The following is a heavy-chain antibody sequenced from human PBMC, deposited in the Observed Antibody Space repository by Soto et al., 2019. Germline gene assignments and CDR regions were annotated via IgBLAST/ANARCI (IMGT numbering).Heavy chain of an antibody. V-gene: IGHV3-11*01. Sequence: PKLSLAASVYRFSYHDMTWIRKTPGKGLGWVSYISSSCSTVYYADSVKGRFTIFTDNANNSLYLQMKSLRAEDTAVYYCARDGYSYGYFWAYWGQGPLV. CDR1: VYRFSYHD. CDR3: ARDGYSYGYFWAY. J-gene: IGHJ4*02. D-gene: IGHD5-18*01. CDR2: ISSSCSTV.